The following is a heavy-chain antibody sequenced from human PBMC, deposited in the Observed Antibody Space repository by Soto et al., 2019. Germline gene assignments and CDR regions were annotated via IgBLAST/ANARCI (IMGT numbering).Heavy chain of an antibody. CDR3: AKCSSGYSEPDAFDI. D-gene: IGHD6-25*01. CDR2: ISWNSGSR. V-gene: IGHV3-9*01. J-gene: IGHJ3*02. CDR1: GFTFDDYA. Sequence: GGSLRLSCAASGFTFDDYAMHWVRQAPGKGLEWVSGISWNSGSRGYAYSVNGRFTISRDNAKNSLYLQMNSLRSEDTALYYCAKCSSGYSEPDAFDIWGQGXMVTV.